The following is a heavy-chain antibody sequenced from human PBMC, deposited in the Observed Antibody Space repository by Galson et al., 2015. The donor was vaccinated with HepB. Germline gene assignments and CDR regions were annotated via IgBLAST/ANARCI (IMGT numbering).Heavy chain of an antibody. CDR1: GFTFSSYS. V-gene: IGHV3-21*01. J-gene: IGHJ4*02. CDR3: ARDVTGTLHFDY. D-gene: IGHD1-7*01. CDR2: IRSRSSYI. Sequence: SLRLSCAASGFTFSSYSMNWVRQAPGKGLEWVPSIRSRSSYIYYADSVKGRFTISRDNAKNSLYLQMNSLRAEDTAVYYCARDVTGTLHFDYWGQGTLVTVSS.